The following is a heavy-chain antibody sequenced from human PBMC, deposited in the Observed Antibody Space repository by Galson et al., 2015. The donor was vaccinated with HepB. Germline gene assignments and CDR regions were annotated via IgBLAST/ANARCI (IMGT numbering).Heavy chain of an antibody. CDR3: AKPSTTGYDFWSGKTPYGMDV. J-gene: IGHJ6*02. CDR1: GFTFSSYG. CDR2: ISYDGSNK. Sequence: SLRLSCAASGFTFSSYGMHWVRQAPGKGLEWVAVISYDGSNKYYADSVKGRFTISRDNSKNTLYLQMNSLRAEDTAVYYCAKPSTTGYDFWSGKTPYGMDVWGQGTTVTVSS. V-gene: IGHV3-30*18. D-gene: IGHD3-3*01.